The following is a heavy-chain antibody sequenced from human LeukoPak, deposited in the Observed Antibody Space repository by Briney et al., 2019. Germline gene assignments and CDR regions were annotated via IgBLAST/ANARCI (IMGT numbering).Heavy chain of an antibody. CDR2: ISAYNGNT. D-gene: IGHD6-19*01. CDR1: GYTFTSYG. CDR3: ARRYSSGWAVDAFDI. V-gene: IGHV1-18*01. Sequence: GASVKVSCKASGYTFTSYGISWVRQAPGQGLEWMGWISAYNGNTNYAQKLQGRVTMTTDTSTSTAYMELRSLRSDDTAVYYCARRYSSGWAVDAFDIWGQGTMVTVSS. J-gene: IGHJ3*02.